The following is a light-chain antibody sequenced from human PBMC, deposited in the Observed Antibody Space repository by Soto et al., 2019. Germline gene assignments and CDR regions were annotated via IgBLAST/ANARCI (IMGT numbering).Light chain of an antibody. J-gene: IGKJ2*01. V-gene: IGKV3-15*01. CDR1: QSVSNN. CDR3: QQYNDWPPYT. Sequence: EIVMTQSPATLSVSPGERATLSCRASQSVSNNLAWYQQKPGQSPRLLIYDASTRATGIPARFIGSGSGTEFTLTISSLQSEDFAVYYCQQYNDWPPYTFGQGTKLEIK. CDR2: DAS.